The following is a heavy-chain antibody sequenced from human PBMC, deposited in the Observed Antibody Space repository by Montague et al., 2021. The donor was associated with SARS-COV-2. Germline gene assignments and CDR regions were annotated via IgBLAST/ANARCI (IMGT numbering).Heavy chain of an antibody. Sequence: PALVKPTQTLTLTCTFSGFSLSTSGMCVSWIRQPPGKVLEWLARIDWDDDKYYSTSLKTRLTISKDTSKNQVVLTMTNMDPVDTATYYCARETGTTVSLDYWGQGTLVTVSS. CDR2: IDWDDDK. V-gene: IGHV2-70*11. D-gene: IGHD1-7*01. CDR1: GFSLSTSGMC. J-gene: IGHJ4*02. CDR3: ARETGTTVSLDY.